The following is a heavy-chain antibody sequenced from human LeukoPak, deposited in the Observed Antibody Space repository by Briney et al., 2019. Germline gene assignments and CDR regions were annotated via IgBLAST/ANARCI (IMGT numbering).Heavy chain of an antibody. CDR2: IKQDGSEK. CDR3: ARGRIAVAGTHIPSNWGPQLYYMDV. D-gene: IGHD6-19*01. J-gene: IGHJ6*03. CDR1: GFTFSSYW. V-gene: IGHV3-7*01. Sequence: GGSLRLSCAASGFTFSSYWMSWVRQAPGKGLEWVANIKQDGSEKYYVDSVKGRFTISRDNAKNSLSLQMNSLRAEDTAVYYCARGRIAVAGTHIPSNWGPQLYYMDVWGKGTTVTVSS.